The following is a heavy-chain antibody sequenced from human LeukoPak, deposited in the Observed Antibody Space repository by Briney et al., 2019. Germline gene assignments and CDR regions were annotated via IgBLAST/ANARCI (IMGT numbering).Heavy chain of an antibody. CDR3: AKARGSRAYSGYDGVIDY. V-gene: IGHV3-23*01. J-gene: IGHJ4*02. CDR1: GFTFSSYA. Sequence: PGGSLRLSCAASGFTFSSYAMSWVRQAPGKGLKWVSAISGSGGSTYYADSVKGRLTISRDNSKNTLYLLMNSLRVDDTAVYYCAKARGSRAYSGYDGVIDYWGQGTLVTVSS. D-gene: IGHD5-12*01. CDR2: ISGSGGST.